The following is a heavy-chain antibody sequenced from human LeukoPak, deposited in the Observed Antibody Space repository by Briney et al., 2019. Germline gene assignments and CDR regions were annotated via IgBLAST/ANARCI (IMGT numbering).Heavy chain of an antibody. D-gene: IGHD2-2*01. CDR2: ISSSSSTI. V-gene: IGHV3-48*01. Sequence: GGSLRLSCAASGFTFSSYSMNWVRQAPGKGLEWVSYISSSSSTIYYADSVKGRFTISRDNAKNSLYLQMNSLRAEDTAVYYCAKEKDCSSTSCSLDYWGQGTLVTVSS. CDR3: AKEKDCSSTSCSLDY. J-gene: IGHJ4*02. CDR1: GFTFSSYS.